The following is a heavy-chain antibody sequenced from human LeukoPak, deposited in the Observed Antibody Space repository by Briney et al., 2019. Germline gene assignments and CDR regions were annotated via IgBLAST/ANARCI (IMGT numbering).Heavy chain of an antibody. CDR3: ARTGDSGSYELDY. CDR2: INPNSGGT. CDR1: GYTFTGYY. Sequence: ASVKVSCKASGYTFTGYYMHWVRQAPGQGLEWMGWINPNSGGTNYAQKFQGRVTMTRDTSISTAYMELSRLRPDDTAVYYCARTGDSGSYELDYWGQGTLVTVSS. D-gene: IGHD1-26*01. J-gene: IGHJ4*02. V-gene: IGHV1-2*02.